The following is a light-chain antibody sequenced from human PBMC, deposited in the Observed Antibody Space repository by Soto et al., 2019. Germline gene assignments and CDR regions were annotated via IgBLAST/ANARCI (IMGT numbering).Light chain of an antibody. Sequence: DIQMTQSPSTLSASVGDRVTITCRASQSISSWLAWYQQKPGKAPKLLIYKASSLESGVPSRFSGSGSGTEFTLTISSLQPDDFTTYYCQQYNTYPYTFGQGTKLEIK. CDR1: QSISSW. CDR3: QQYNTYPYT. CDR2: KAS. V-gene: IGKV1-5*03. J-gene: IGKJ2*01.